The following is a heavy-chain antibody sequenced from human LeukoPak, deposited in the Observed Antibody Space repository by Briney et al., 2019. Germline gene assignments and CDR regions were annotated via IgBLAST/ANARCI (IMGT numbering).Heavy chain of an antibody. D-gene: IGHD5-24*01. CDR1: GASISSPNW. CDR3: ARISRDGYSHDY. J-gene: IGHJ4*02. V-gene: IGHV4-4*02. Sequence: PSETLSLTCAVSGASISSPNWWSWVRQPPGKGLEWIGEIYHSGSTNYNPSLESRATISVDKSKNQFSLKLSSVTAADTAVYYCARISRDGYSHDYWGQGTLVTVSS. CDR2: IYHSGST.